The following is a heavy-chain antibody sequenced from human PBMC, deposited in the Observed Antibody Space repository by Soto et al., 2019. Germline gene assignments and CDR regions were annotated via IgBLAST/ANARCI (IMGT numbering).Heavy chain of an antibody. CDR1: GFTFSSYW. Sequence: GGSLRLSCAASGFTFSSYWMNWVRQAPGKGLEWVANIKQDGSEKYYVDSVKGRFTISRDNAKNSLYLQMNSLRAEDTAVYYCARDRAVTTAYYCYMDVWGKANTVTVSS. D-gene: IGHD4-17*01. J-gene: IGHJ6*03. CDR3: ARDRAVTTAYYCYMDV. CDR2: IKQDGSEK. V-gene: IGHV3-7*01.